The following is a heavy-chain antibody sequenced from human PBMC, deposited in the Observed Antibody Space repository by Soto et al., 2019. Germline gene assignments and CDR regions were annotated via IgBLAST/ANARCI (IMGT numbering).Heavy chain of an antibody. J-gene: IGHJ6*02. V-gene: IGHV1-69*11. CDR3: ARWPQPRYTADPDAVDV. Sequence: QVHLVQSGTEVKKPGSSVKVSCKASGGTFSSSGFSWVRQAPGQGLEWMGMIVPSLDTTNYAQKFQARVTITADEVTSTADMELRSLRSEDTAVYYCARWPQPRYTADPDAVDVWGQGTRVIVSS. CDR2: IVPSLDTT. D-gene: IGHD3-16*02. CDR1: GGTFSSSG.